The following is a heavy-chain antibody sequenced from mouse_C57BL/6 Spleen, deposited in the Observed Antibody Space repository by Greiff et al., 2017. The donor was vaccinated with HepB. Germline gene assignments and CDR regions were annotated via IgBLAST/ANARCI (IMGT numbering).Heavy chain of an antibody. CDR1: GYAFSSSW. V-gene: IGHV1-82*01. CDR3: ARLRLLWYFDV. CDR2: IYPGDGDT. D-gene: IGHD2-12*01. J-gene: IGHJ1*03. Sequence: VQRVESGPELVKPGASVKISCKASGYAFSSSWMNWVKQRPGKGLEWIGRIYPGDGDTNYNGKFKGKATLTADKSSSTAYMQLSSLTSEDSPVYFCARLRLLWYFDVWGTGTTVTVSS.